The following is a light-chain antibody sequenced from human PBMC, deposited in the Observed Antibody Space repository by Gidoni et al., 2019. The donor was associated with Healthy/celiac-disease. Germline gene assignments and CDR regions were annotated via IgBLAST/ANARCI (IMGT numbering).Light chain of an antibody. Sequence: IELTQSPATRSLSPGERATLSCRASQRVSSYLAWYQQKPGQAPRLLFYDASYRATGIPARFSGSGSVPYFPLTISSLEPEDFAVYYCPQRSNWPRLTFXGXTKVEIK. V-gene: IGKV3-11*01. CDR3: PQRSNWPRLT. CDR2: DAS. J-gene: IGKJ4*01. CDR1: QRVSSY.